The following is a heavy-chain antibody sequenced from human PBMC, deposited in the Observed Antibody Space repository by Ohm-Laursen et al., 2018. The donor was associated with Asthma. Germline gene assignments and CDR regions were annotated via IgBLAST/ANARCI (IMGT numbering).Heavy chain of an antibody. Sequence: RSLRLSCSASGFTFSSYGMHWVRQAPGKGLEWVAVIWYDGSNKYYADSVKGRFTISRDNSKNTLYLQMNSLRAEDTAVYYCAREYPAAAGYYYGMDVWGQGTTVTVSS. CDR2: IWYDGSNK. D-gene: IGHD6-13*01. CDR1: GFTFSSYG. V-gene: IGHV3-33*08. CDR3: AREYPAAAGYYYGMDV. J-gene: IGHJ6*02.